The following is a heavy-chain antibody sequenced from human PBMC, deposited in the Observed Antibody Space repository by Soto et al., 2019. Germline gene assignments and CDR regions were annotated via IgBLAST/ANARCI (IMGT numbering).Heavy chain of an antibody. D-gene: IGHD2-15*01. CDR2: ISVSGDTT. Sequence: EVQLMESGGGLVQPGGSKRLSCAASGFTFSTYAMNWVRQAPGKGLEWVSTISVSGDTTYYADSVKGRCTISRDNSKNTLYLQMNSLRAEDTAMYYCATRHLPYCSGGTCNPFDFWGQGALVTVSS. CDR1: GFTFSTYA. CDR3: ATRHLPYCSGGTCNPFDF. V-gene: IGHV3-23*01. J-gene: IGHJ4*02.